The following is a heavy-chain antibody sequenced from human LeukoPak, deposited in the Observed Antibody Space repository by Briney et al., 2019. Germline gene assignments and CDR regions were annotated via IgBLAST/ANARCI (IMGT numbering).Heavy chain of an antibody. Sequence: VASVKVSCKATSRISWVRQAPGQGLEWMGWIGSYGGDTYYAQKFQGRVTVTTDTSTSTVYIELRSLRSDDTAVYYCARDLWNFYDDSGYYRDFDSWGQGTLVTVSS. CDR2: IGSYGGDT. J-gene: IGHJ5*01. D-gene: IGHD3-22*01. CDR1: TSR. CDR3: ARDLWNFYDDSGYYRDFDS. V-gene: IGHV1-18*01.